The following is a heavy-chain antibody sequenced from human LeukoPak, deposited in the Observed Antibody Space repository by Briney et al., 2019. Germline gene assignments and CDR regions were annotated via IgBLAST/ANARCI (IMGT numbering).Heavy chain of an antibody. V-gene: IGHV4-61*02. CDR3: ASRHDSGPY. D-gene: IGHD4-17*01. CDR2: IYASGST. J-gene: IGHJ4*02. Sequence: SETLSLTCTVSGGSISSDNYYWSWIRQPAGKGLGWIGRIYASGSTNYNPSFKSRVTISVDTSKNQFSLWLSSVTAADTAMYYCASRHDSGPYWGQGTLVTVSP. CDR1: GGSISSDNYY.